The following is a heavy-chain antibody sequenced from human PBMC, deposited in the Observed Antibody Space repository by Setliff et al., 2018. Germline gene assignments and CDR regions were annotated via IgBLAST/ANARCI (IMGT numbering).Heavy chain of an antibody. Sequence: SVKVSCKASGGTFSSYAISWVRQAPGQGLEWMGGIILILGIANYAQRVQGRVTITADKSTSTAYMELSSLRSEDTAVYYCARTRGLDVWGQGTTVTVSS. V-gene: IGHV1-69*10. CDR3: ARTRGLDV. CDR2: IILILGIA. CDR1: GGTFSSYA. J-gene: IGHJ6*02.